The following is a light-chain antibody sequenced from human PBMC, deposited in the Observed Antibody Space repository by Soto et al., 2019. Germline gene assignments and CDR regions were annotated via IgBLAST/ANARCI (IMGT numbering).Light chain of an antibody. CDR2: EVS. Sequence: QSVLTQPPSASGSPGQSVTISCTGTSSDIGGYNYVSWYQQYPGKAPKLMIYEVSKRPSGVPDRFSGSKSGNTASLTVSGVQAEDEADYYCSSYAGSNNPYVFGTGTKLTVL. CDR1: SSDIGGYNY. J-gene: IGLJ1*01. V-gene: IGLV2-8*01. CDR3: SSYAGSNNPYV.